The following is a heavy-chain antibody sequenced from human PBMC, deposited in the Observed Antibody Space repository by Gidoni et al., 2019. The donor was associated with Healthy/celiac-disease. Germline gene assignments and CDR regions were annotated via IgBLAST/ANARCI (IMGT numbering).Heavy chain of an antibody. CDR1: GFTFDDYG. J-gene: IGHJ4*02. D-gene: IGHD3-10*01. Sequence: EVQLVESGGGVVRPGRSLRLSCAASGFTFDDYGMSWVRQAPGKGLEWVSGINWNGGSTGYADSVKGRFTISRDNAKNSLYLQMNSLRAEDTALYYCARIVGGSGSYYPPYFDYWGQGTLVTVSS. CDR3: ARIVGGSGSYYPPYFDY. V-gene: IGHV3-20*04. CDR2: INWNGGST.